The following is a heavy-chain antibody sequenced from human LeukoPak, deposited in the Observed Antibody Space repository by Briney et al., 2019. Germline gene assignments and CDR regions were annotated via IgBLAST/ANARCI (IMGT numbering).Heavy chain of an antibody. D-gene: IGHD2-2*01. CDR1: GFTFSDYA. J-gene: IGHJ4*02. Sequence: GGSLRLSCTASGFTFSDYAMSWVRQAPGKGLELVAFIRYDGSNKYYADSVKGRFTISRDNSKNTLYLQMNSLRAEDTAVYYCAKGCSSTSCYAYWGQGTLVTVSS. CDR2: IRYDGSNK. V-gene: IGHV3-30*02. CDR3: AKGCSSTSCYAY.